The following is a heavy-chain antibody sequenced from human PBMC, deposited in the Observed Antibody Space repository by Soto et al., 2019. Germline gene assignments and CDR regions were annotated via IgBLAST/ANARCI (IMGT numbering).Heavy chain of an antibody. CDR2: IYHSGST. CDR3: TRDRPGPQHYFDY. J-gene: IGHJ4*02. Sequence: PSETLSLTCAVSGGSISSSNWWSWVRQPPGKGLEWIGEIYHSGSTNYNPSLKSRVTISVDKSKNMVYLQMNSLRVEDTAVYYCTRDRPGPQHYFDYWGQGNMVTVSS. CDR1: GGSISSSNW. D-gene: IGHD6-6*01. V-gene: IGHV4-4*02.